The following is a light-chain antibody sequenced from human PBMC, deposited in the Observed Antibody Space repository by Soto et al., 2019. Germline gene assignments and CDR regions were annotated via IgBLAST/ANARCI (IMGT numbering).Light chain of an antibody. Sequence: DIQMTQSPSFLSASVGDRVTITCRASQAISNYLNVYQQRPGKAPNLLLFGAKTLQSGVPSRFSGRGDGTDFTLDITTLQPEDVGIYYFQQCHDTPLTFGQGKRL. CDR3: QQCHDTPLT. CDR2: GAK. CDR1: QAISNY. J-gene: IGKJ5*01. V-gene: IGKV1-39*01.